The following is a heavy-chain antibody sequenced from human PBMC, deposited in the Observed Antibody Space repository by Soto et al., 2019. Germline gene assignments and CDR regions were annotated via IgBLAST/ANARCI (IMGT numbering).Heavy chain of an antibody. Sequence: DVQLVESGGGLVQPGRSLRLSCAASGFTFDDYAMHWVRQVPGKGLEWVSGISWNSGDIGYADSVKGRFTISRDNAKNSLYLQMNSLRAEDTAFYYCAKGYNLVGVTNDYSAAFDIWGQGTMVTVSS. CDR3: AKGYNLVGVTNDYSAAFDI. V-gene: IGHV3-9*01. CDR2: ISWNSGDI. CDR1: GFTFDDYA. D-gene: IGHD5-12*01. J-gene: IGHJ3*02.